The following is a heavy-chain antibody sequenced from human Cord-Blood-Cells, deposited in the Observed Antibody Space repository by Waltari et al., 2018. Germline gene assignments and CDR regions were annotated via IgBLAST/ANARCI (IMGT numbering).Heavy chain of an antibody. J-gene: IGHJ3*02. V-gene: IGHV4-31*03. CDR2: IYYSGRT. CDR1: GGSISSGGYY. CDR3: ASGSSSSLGDSFDI. D-gene: IGHD6-6*01. Sequence: QVQLQESGPGLVKPSQTLSLTCTVSGGSISSGGYYWSWIRQHPGKGLEWIGYIYYSGRTYFKPSLKSRVTISVDTSKNQFSLKLSSVTAADTAVYYWASGSSSSLGDSFDIWGQGTMVTVSS.